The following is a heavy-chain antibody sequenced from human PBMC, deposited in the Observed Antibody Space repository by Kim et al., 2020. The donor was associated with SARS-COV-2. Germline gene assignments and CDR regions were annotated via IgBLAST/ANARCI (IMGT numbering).Heavy chain of an antibody. Sequence: GSGGSKSYADSVKGRFTITRDNSKNTLYLQMNSLRAEDTAVYYCAKDEGYWGQGTLVTVSS. CDR2: GSGGSK. CDR3: AKDEGY. V-gene: IGHV3-23*01. J-gene: IGHJ4*02.